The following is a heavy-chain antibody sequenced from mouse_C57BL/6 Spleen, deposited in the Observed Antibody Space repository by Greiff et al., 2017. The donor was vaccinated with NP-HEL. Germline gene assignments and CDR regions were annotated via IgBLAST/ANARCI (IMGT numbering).Heavy chain of an antibody. CDR1: GFTFSDYY. V-gene: IGHV5-12*01. J-gene: IGHJ4*01. CDR2: ISNGGGST. D-gene: IGHD2-3*01. CDR3: ARQKRDDGYYDYYAMDY. Sequence: DVKLVESGGGLVQPGGSLKLSCAASGFTFSDYYMYWVRQTPEKRLEWVAYISNGGGSTYYPDTVKGRFTISRDNAKNTLYLQMSRLKSEDTAMYYCARQKRDDGYYDYYAMDYWGQGTSVTVSS.